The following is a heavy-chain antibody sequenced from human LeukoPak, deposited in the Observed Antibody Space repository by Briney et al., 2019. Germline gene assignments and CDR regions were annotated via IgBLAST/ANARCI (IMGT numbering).Heavy chain of an antibody. CDR1: GVSISSSNSY. D-gene: IGHD5-12*01. Sequence: SETLSLTCTVSGVSISSSNSYWGWIRQPPGKGLEWIGSIYYSGSTYYNPSLKSRVTISVDTSKNQFSLKLSSVTAADTAVYYCARERSGSNVDIVATINLFDYWGQGTLVTVSS. CDR3: ARERSGSNVDIVATINLFDY. V-gene: IGHV4-39*07. CDR2: IYYSGST. J-gene: IGHJ4*02.